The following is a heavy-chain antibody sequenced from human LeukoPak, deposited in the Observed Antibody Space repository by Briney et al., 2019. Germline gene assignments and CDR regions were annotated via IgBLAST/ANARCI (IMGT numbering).Heavy chain of an antibody. D-gene: IGHD1-26*01. CDR1: GGPISSYY. CDR3: GRAGGYSGSNLY. J-gene: IGHJ4*02. CDR2: IYYSGST. V-gene: IGHV4-59*01. Sequence: SETLSLTCTVSGGPISSYYWSWIRQPPGKGLEWIGYIYYSGSTSYNPSLKSRVTISVDTSKNQFSLKLSSVTAADTAVYYCGRAGGYSGSNLYWGQGTLVTVSS.